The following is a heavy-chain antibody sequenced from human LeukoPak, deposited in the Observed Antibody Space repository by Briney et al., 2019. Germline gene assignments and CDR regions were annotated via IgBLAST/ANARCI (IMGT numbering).Heavy chain of an antibody. V-gene: IGHV4-39*07. J-gene: IGHJ5*02. CDR2: IYYSGST. CDR1: GVSISSSNSY. CDR3: ARDGGYCSSTSCYDWFDP. D-gene: IGHD2-2*01. Sequence: PSETLSLTCTVSGVSISSSNSYWGWIRQPPGKGLEWIGSIYYSGSTYYNPSLKSRVTISVDTSKNQFSLKLSSVTAADTAVYYCARDGGYCSSTSCYDWFDPWGQGTLVTVSS.